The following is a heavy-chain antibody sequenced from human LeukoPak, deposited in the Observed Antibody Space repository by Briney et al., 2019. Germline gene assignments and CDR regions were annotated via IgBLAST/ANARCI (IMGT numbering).Heavy chain of an antibody. CDR2: VYYSGST. CDR1: GGSISSYY. CDR3: PREAYYYDSSGYYYFIDY. Sequence: PSETLSLTCTVSGGSISSYYWSWIRQPPGKGLEWIGYVYYSGSTNYNPSLKSRVTISVDTSKNQFSLKLSSVTAADTAVYYCPREAYYYDSSGYYYFIDYWGQGTLVTVSS. V-gene: IGHV4-59*01. J-gene: IGHJ4*02. D-gene: IGHD3-22*01.